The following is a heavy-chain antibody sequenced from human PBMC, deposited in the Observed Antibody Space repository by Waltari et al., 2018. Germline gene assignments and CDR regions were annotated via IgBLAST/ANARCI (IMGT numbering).Heavy chain of an antibody. J-gene: IGHJ4*02. V-gene: IGHV4-61*05. CDR3: ARQTVQSYMYYFDY. CDR1: GGSISSSSYY. D-gene: IGHD4-4*01. CDR2: IYYSGSS. Sequence: QLQLQESGPGLVKPSETLSLTCTVSGGSISSSSYYWGWIRKPPGKGLEWIGYIYYSGSSNYTPSLKSRATISVDTSKNQFSLKLSSVTAADTAVYYCARQTVQSYMYYFDYWGQGTLVTVSS.